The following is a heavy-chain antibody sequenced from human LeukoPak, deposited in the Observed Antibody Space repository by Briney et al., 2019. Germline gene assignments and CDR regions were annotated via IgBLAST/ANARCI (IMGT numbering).Heavy chain of an antibody. D-gene: IGHD5-18*01. V-gene: IGHV4-4*07. CDR2: IYTSGST. Sequence: PSETLSLTCTVSGGSISSYYWSWIRQPAGKGLEWIGRIYTSGSTNYNPSLKSRVTISVDTSKNQFSLKLSSVTAADTAVYYCARGRIQLWLRIWDYWGQGTLVTVSS. CDR1: GGSISSYY. J-gene: IGHJ4*02. CDR3: ARGRIQLWLRIWDY.